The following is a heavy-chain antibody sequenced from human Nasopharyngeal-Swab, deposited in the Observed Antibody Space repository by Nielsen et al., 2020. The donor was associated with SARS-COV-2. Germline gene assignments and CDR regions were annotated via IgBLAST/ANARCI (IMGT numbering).Heavy chain of an antibody. J-gene: IGHJ6*03. D-gene: IGHD4/OR15-4a*01. Sequence: WIRQPPGKGLEWIGQINPTGETNYNPSLGSRVSISLDSSRRQLSLKLSSVTPADTAVCFCARGRDGATSYSNYHMDVWGRGSAVTVSS. CDR3: ARGRDGATSYSNYHMDV. V-gene: IGHV4-34*01. CDR2: INPTGET.